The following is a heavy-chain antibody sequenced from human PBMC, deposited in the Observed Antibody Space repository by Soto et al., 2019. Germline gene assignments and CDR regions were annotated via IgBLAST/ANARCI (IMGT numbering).Heavy chain of an antibody. J-gene: IGHJ6*03. Sequence: QVQLVQSGAEVKKPGASVKVSCKASGYTFTSYDINWVRQATGQGLEWMGWMNPNSGNTGYAQKFQGRVTMTRNTSISTAYMELSSLRSEDTAVYYCARAEDYLPAERTYYYYMDVWGKGTTVTVSS. CDR1: GYTFTSYD. CDR2: MNPNSGNT. V-gene: IGHV1-8*01. CDR3: ARAEDYLPAERTYYYYMDV. D-gene: IGHD4-17*01.